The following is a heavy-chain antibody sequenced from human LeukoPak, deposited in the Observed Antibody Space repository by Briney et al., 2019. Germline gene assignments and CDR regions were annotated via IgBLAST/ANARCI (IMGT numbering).Heavy chain of an antibody. CDR1: GGSFSVYY. V-gene: IGHV4-34*01. Sequence: SETLSLTCAVYGGSFSVYYWSWIRQPPGKGLEWIGEINHSGSTNYNPSLKSRVTISVDTSKNQFSLKLSSVTAADTAVYYCARGPTRWSSGYNYYIDYWGQGTLVTVSS. CDR2: INHSGST. J-gene: IGHJ4*02. D-gene: IGHD5-12*01. CDR3: ARGPTRWSSGYNYYIDY.